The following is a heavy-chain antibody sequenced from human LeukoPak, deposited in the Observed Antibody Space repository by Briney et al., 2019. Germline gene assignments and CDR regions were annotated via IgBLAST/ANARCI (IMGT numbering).Heavy chain of an antibody. Sequence: SETLSLTCTVSGGSISSSSYYWGWIRQPPGKGLEWIGNIYYSGSTYYNPSLEGRVTISVDTSKNQFSLRLNSVTAADTAVYYCARRGGRGSSYWFDPWGQGTLVTVSS. D-gene: IGHD1-26*01. V-gene: IGHV4-39*07. CDR2: IYYSGST. J-gene: IGHJ5*02. CDR3: ARRGGRGSSYWFDP. CDR1: GGSISSSSYY.